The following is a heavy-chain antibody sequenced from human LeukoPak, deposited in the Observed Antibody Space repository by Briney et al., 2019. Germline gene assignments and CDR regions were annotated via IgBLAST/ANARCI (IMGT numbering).Heavy chain of an antibody. J-gene: IGHJ6*03. CDR1: GYTFTNYG. D-gene: IGHD2-2*01. CDR2: ISTYYGNT. V-gene: IGHV1-18*01. Sequence: GASVKVSCKASGYTFTNYGISWVRQAPGQGLEWMGWISTYYGNTNYVQKLQDRVTMTTDTSTDIAYMELRSLRSDDTAVYYCARDTYCSSTKCFPYYMDVWGTGTTVTVSS. CDR3: ARDTYCSSTKCFPYYMDV.